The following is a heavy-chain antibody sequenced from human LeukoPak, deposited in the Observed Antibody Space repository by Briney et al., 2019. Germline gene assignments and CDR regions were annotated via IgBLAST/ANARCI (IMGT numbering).Heavy chain of an antibody. D-gene: IGHD6-13*01. CDR2: IYPGDSDT. Sequence: KGSCKASGYTFTSYGISWVRQMPGKGLEWMGIIYPGDSDTRYSPSFQGQVTISADKSISTAYLQWSSLKASDTAMYYCARRGAAAGPDYWGQGTLVTVSS. V-gene: IGHV5-51*01. J-gene: IGHJ4*02. CDR3: ARRGAAAGPDY. CDR1: GYTFTSYG.